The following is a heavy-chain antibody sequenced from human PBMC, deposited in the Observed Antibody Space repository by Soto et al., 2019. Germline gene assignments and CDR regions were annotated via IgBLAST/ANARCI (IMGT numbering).Heavy chain of an antibody. Sequence: PGESLKISCKGSGYSFTSYWISWVRQMPGKGLEWMGIIYPGDSDTRYSPSFQGQVTISADKSISTAYLQWSSLKASDTAMYYCARLIGQLVRYYGMDVWGQGTTVTVSS. CDR2: IYPGDSDT. D-gene: IGHD6-6*01. CDR1: GYSFTSYW. J-gene: IGHJ6*02. V-gene: IGHV5-51*01. CDR3: ARLIGQLVRYYGMDV.